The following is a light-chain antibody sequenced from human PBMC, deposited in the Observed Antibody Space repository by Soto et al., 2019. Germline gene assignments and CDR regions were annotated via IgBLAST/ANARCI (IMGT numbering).Light chain of an antibody. V-gene: IGKV3-20*01. Sequence: EIVMTQSPATLSVSPWESATLSCRASQSVSSSYLAWYQQKPGQAPRLLIYGASSRATGIPDRFSGSGSGTDFTLTISRLEPEDFAIYYCQQYNNWPPWTFGQGTKVDIK. CDR1: QSVSSSY. J-gene: IGKJ1*01. CDR3: QQYNNWPPWT. CDR2: GAS.